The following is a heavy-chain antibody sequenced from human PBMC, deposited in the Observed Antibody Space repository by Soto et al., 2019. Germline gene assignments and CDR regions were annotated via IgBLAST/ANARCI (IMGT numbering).Heavy chain of an antibody. Sequence: PGGSLRLSCAASGFRFDDYNMHWVRQAPGKGLEWVSLITWNGGNTYYADSVKGRFTISRDGTTKSVSLQMTSLKREDTGLYYCARETLSYGSALDVWGQGTTVTVS. CDR1: GFRFDDYN. CDR3: ARETLSYGSALDV. D-gene: IGHD3-16*01. V-gene: IGHV3-43*01. J-gene: IGHJ6*02. CDR2: ITWNGGNT.